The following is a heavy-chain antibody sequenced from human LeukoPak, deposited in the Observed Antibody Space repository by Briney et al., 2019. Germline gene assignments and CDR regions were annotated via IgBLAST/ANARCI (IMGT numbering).Heavy chain of an antibody. V-gene: IGHV7-4-1*02. CDR3: ARRPYCTNGVCYGELGFDP. J-gene: IGHJ5*02. D-gene: IGHD2-8*01. CDR1: GYTFTSYA. Sequence: ASVKVSCRASGYTFTSYAMNWVRQAPGQGLEWMGWINTNTGNPTYAQGFTGRFVFSLDTSVSTAYLQISSLKAEDTAVYYCARRPYCTNGVCYGELGFDPWGQGTLVTVSS. CDR2: INTNTGNP.